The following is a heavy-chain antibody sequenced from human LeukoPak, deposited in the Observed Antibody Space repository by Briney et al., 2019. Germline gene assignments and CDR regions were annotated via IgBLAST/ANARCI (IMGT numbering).Heavy chain of an antibody. CDR1: GYTFTSYA. V-gene: IGHV7-4-1*02. Sequence: ASVKVSCKASGYTFTSYAMNLVRQAPGQGLEWMGWINTNTGNPIYSQGFTGRFVFSLDTSIKRAYLQISSLKAEDTAVYYCARDGANTFGGVIVTQNFDYWGQGTLVTVYS. D-gene: IGHD3-16*02. CDR2: INTNTGNP. J-gene: IGHJ4*02. CDR3: ARDGANTFGGVIVTQNFDY.